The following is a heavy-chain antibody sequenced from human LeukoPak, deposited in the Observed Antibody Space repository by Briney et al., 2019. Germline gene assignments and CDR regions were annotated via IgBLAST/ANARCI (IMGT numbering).Heavy chain of an antibody. CDR2: IGSSGSTM. D-gene: IGHD2-15*01. CDR3: ARDYCSGGSCYFP. CDR1: GFTFSSYE. Sequence: GGSLRLSCAVSGFTFSSYEMNWVRQAPGKGLEWVSYIGSSGSTMYYADSVKGRFTISRDNAKNSLFLQMNSLRAEDTAVYYCARDYCSGGSCYFPWGQGTLVTVSS. V-gene: IGHV3-48*03. J-gene: IGHJ5*02.